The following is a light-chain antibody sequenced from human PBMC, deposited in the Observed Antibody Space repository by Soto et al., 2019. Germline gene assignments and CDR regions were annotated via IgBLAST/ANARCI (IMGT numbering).Light chain of an antibody. J-gene: IGLJ2*01. Sequence: QSVLTQPASVSGSPGQSITISCTGTSSDVGTYNYVSWYQQHPGKAPKVMIYDVSNRPSGVSNRSSGSKSGNTASLTISGLQAEDEADYYCSSCTGSTTSVIFGGGTKLTVL. CDR3: SSCTGSTTSVI. V-gene: IGLV2-14*03. CDR1: SSDVGTYNY. CDR2: DVS.